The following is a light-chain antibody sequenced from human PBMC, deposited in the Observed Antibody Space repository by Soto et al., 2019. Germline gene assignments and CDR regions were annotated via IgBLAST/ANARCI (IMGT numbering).Light chain of an antibody. V-gene: IGLV4-60*02. CDR2: LEDSGSY. Sequence: QLVLTQSSSASASLGSSVKLTCSLSSGHSSYNIAWHQQRPGKAPRHLMRLEDSGSYNKGSGVPDRFSGSSSGADRYLTISNLQYEDEADYYCETWDSTTRVFGGGTKVTVL. CDR3: ETWDSTTRV. J-gene: IGLJ3*02. CDR1: SGHSSYN.